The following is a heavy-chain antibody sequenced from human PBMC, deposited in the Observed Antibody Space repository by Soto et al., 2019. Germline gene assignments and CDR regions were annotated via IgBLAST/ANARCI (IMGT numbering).Heavy chain of an antibody. CDR1: GFTVSSNY. J-gene: IGHJ5*02. V-gene: IGHV3-53*01. D-gene: IGHD6-19*01. CDR3: ARASSGWYGDWFDP. CDR2: IYSGGST. Sequence: PGGSLRLSCAASGFTVSSNYMSWVRQAPGKGLEWVSVIYSGGSTYYADSVKGRFTISRDNSKNTLYLQMNSLRAEDTAVYYCARASSGWYGDWFDPWGQGTLVTVSS.